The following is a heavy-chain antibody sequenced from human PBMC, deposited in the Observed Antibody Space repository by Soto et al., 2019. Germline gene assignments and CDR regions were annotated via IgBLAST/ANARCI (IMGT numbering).Heavy chain of an antibody. D-gene: IGHD6-13*01. CDR2: INHSGST. J-gene: IGHJ4*02. CDR3: ARVIAAKGDY. V-gene: IGHV4-34*01. CDR1: GGSFSGYY. Sequence: QVQLQQWGAGLLKPSETLSLTCAVYGGSFSGYYWSWIRQPPGKGLEWIGEINHSGSTNYNPSLKRRVTISVYTSKNQFSLKLSSVTAADTAVYYCARVIAAKGDYWGQGTLVTVSS.